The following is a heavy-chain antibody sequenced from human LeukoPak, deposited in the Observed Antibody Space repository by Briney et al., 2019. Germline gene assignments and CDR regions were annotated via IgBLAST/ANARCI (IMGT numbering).Heavy chain of an antibody. Sequence: ASVTVSFTSSGYTFTIYYMPRVRHAPGQGLEWMGIINPSGGSTSYAQKFQGRITMTRDTSTSTVYMELSSLRSEDTAVYYCAISYWDYDYWGQGTLVTVSS. V-gene: IGHV1-46*01. J-gene: IGHJ4*02. CDR2: INPSGGST. CDR1: GYTFTIYY. D-gene: IGHD1-7*01. CDR3: AISYWDYDY.